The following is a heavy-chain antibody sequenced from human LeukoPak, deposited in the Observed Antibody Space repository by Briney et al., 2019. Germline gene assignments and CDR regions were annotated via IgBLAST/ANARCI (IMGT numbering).Heavy chain of an antibody. CDR2: MYYSGGT. Sequence: SETLSLTCTVSGGAISSYYWSWIRQPPGKGLEWIGYMYYSGGTNYNPSLESRVTISMDAYTNKFPLKLSSVTAAATAVYYCARRSRYFDWLGDAFDIWGQGTMVTVSS. D-gene: IGHD3-9*01. CDR1: GGAISSYY. J-gene: IGHJ3*02. CDR3: ARRSRYFDWLGDAFDI. V-gene: IGHV4-59*01.